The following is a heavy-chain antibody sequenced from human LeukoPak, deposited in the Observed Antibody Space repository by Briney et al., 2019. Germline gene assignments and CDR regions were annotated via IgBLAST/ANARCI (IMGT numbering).Heavy chain of an antibody. CDR1: GFAFETYN. CDR3: AGQGRSTDRLFDY. Sequence: GGSLRLSCAASGFAFETYNMNWVRQAPGKGLEWVSSISFLSDHIYYADSVKGRFTISRDNAKNSLYLQMNSLRAEDTAVYYCAGQGRSTDRLFDYWGQGTLVTVSS. V-gene: IGHV3-21*01. CDR2: ISFLSDHI. D-gene: IGHD4-11*01. J-gene: IGHJ4*02.